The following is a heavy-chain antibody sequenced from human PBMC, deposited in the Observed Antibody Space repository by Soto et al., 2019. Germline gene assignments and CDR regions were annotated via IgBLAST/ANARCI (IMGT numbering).Heavy chain of an antibody. CDR3: ARDKRFLEWSDYYYYGMDV. D-gene: IGHD3-3*01. CDR1: GYTFTGSY. CDR2: INPNSGGT. Sequence: ASVKVACKAAGYTFTGSYMHWVRKAPEQGPEGMGWINPNSGGTNYAQKFQGWVTMTRDTSISTAYMELSRLRSDDTAVYYCARDKRFLEWSDYYYYGMDVWGQGTTVTVSS. J-gene: IGHJ6*02. V-gene: IGHV1-2*04.